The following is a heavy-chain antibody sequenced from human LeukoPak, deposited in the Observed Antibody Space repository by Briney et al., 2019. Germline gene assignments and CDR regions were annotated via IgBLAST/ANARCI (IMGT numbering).Heavy chain of an antibody. CDR3: ARAPGIADY. CDR2: IYYSGST. CDR1: GGSISSGGYS. J-gene: IGHJ4*02. Sequence: PSQTLSLTCAVSGGSISSGGYSWSWIRQPPGKGLEWIGYIYYSGSTNYNPSLKSRVTISVDTSKNQFSLKLSSVTAADTAVYYCARAPGIADYWGQGTLVTVSS. V-gene: IGHV4-30-4*07. D-gene: IGHD6-13*01.